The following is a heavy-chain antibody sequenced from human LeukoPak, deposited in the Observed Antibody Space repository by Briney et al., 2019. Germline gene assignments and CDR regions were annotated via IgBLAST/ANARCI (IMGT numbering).Heavy chain of an antibody. V-gene: IGHV1-69*04. CDR3: ASPKIPSKGAAAGTPPDY. CDR1: GGTFSSYA. D-gene: IGHD6-13*01. J-gene: IGHJ4*02. Sequence: SVKVSCKASGGTFSSYAISWVRQAPGQGLEWMGRIIPILGIANYAQKFQGRVTITADKSTSTAYMELSSLRSEDTAVYYCASPKIPSKGAAAGTPPDYWGQGTLVTVSS. CDR2: IIPILGIA.